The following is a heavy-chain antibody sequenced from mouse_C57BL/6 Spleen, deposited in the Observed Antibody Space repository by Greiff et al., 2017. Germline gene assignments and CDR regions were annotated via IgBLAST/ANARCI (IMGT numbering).Heavy chain of an antibody. Sequence: EVMLMESGGGLVKPGGSLKLSCAASGFTFSSYAMSWVRQTPEKRLEWVATISDGGSYTYYPDNVKGRFTISRDNAKNNLYLQMSHLKSEDTAMYYCARDPLFDYWGQGTSVTVSS. CDR1: GFTFSSYA. J-gene: IGHJ4*01. V-gene: IGHV5-4*01. CDR3: ARDPLFDY. CDR2: ISDGGSYT.